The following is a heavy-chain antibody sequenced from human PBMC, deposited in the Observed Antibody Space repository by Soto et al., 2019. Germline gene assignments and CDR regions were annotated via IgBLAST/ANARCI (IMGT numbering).Heavy chain of an antibody. CDR2: INPNSGGT. CDR1: GYTFTGYY. V-gene: IGHV1-2*04. CDR3: ARGKRWGPAAMYDY. D-gene: IGHD2-2*01. Sequence: ASVKVSCKASGYTFTGYYMHWVRQAPGQGLEWMGWINPNSGGTSYAQKFQGWVTMTRDTSISTAYMELSRLRSDDTAVYYCARGKRWGPAAMYDYWGQGTLVTVSS. J-gene: IGHJ4*02.